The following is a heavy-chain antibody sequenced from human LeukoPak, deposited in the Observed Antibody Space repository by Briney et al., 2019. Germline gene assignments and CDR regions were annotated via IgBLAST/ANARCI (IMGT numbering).Heavy chain of an antibody. V-gene: IGHV4-4*07. D-gene: IGHD3-9*01. CDR2: IYTSGST. CDR1: GGSISSYY. J-gene: IGHJ4*02. Sequence: PSETLSLTCTVSGGSISSYYWSWIRQPAGKGLEWIGRIYTSGSTNYNPSLKSRVTMSVDTSKNQFSLKLSSVTAADTAVYYCASTGYFDWFIGHGYFDYWGQGTLVTVSS. CDR3: ASTGYFDWFIGHGYFDY.